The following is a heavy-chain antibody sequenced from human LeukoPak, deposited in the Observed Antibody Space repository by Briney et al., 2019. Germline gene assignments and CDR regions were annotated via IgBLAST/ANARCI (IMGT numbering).Heavy chain of an antibody. Sequence: GGSLRLSCAASGITVSTNYMSWVHQAPGKGLEWVSIAFSDGRTFYADSVKGRFTISRDSSKNTVFLRVNSLRAEDTAVYYCARGDFDYWGQGTLVTVSS. V-gene: IGHV3-53*01. CDR3: ARGDFDY. CDR1: GITVSTNY. CDR2: AFSDGRT. J-gene: IGHJ4*02.